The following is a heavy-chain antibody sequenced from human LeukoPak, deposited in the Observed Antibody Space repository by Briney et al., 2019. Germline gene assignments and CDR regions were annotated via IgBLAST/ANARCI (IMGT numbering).Heavy chain of an antibody. CDR1: GFTFSSYW. J-gene: IGHJ4*02. CDR3: ARGVGATHFDY. CDR2: IKQDGTEK. Sequence: GGSLRLSCAASGFTFSSYWMSWVRQAPGKGLEWVAIIKQDGTEKYYVDSVKGRFTISRDNDKNSLYLQMNSLRAEDTAVYYCARGVGATHFDYWGQGTLVTVSS. D-gene: IGHD1-26*01. V-gene: IGHV3-7*04.